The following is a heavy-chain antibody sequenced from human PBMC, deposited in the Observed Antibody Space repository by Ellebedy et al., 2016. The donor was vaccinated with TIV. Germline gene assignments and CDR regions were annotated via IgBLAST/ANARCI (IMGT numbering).Heavy chain of an antibody. J-gene: IGHJ5*02. V-gene: IGHV1-69*13. CDR2: IAAIFGTA. CDR1: GGPFRSYA. CDR3: ARVDNYYGSGSYGP. D-gene: IGHD3-10*01. Sequence: AASVKVSCKASGGPFRSYAISWVRQAPGQGLEWMGGIAAIFGTANYAQKFQGRVTITADESTTTVYMELSSLRSEDTAVYYCARVDNYYGSGSYGPWGQGTLVTVSS.